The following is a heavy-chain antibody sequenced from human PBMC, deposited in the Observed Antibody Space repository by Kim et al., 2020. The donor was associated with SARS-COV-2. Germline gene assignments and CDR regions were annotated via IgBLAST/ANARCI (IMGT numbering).Heavy chain of an antibody. CDR2: IKQDGSEE. V-gene: IGHV3-7*03. J-gene: IGHJ4*02. CDR3: ARARGCDY. Sequence: GGSLRLSCAASGFTFSDHWMSWVRQAPGQGLEWVANIKQDGSEEYYEDSVKGRFTISRDNAKNSLNLQMNNLRAEDTAMYYCARARGCDYWGQGTLVTVSS. CDR1: GFTFSDHW.